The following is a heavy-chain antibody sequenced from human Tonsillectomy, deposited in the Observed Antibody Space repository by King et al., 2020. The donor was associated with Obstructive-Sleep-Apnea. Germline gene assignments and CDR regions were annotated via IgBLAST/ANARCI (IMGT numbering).Heavy chain of an antibody. D-gene: IGHD6-19*01. V-gene: IGHV3-23*04. J-gene: IGHJ4*02. CDR1: GFTFSSYA. CDR3: AGPRSGPQY. Sequence: VQLVESGGGLVQPGGSLRVSCAASGFTFSSYAMNWVRQAPGKGLEWVSGISSSGGSTYYADSVKGRFTISRDNSKDTLFLQMNTLGAEDTAIYYCAGPRSGPQYWGQGTLVAVPP. CDR2: ISSSGGST.